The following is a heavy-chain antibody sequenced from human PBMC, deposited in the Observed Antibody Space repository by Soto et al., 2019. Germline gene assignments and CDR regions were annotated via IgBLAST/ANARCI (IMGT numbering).Heavy chain of an antibody. CDR2: ISAYNGNT. J-gene: IGHJ6*02. Sequence: ASVKVSCKASGYTFTSYGISWVRQAPGQGLEWMGWISAYNGNTNYAQKLQGRVTMTTDTSTSTAYMELRSLRSDDTAVYYCARAETFGEETYYYGMDVWGQGTTVTVSS. CDR3: ARAETFGEETYYYGMDV. D-gene: IGHD3-10*01. CDR1: GYTFTSYG. V-gene: IGHV1-18*01.